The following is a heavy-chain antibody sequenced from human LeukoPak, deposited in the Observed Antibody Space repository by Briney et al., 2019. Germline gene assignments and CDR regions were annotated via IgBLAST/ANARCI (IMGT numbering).Heavy chain of an antibody. Sequence: SETLSPTCTVSGGSISNYYWSWIRQPPGKGLEWIGYIYYSGSTSYNPSLKSRVTISVDTSRNQFSLNLRSVTAADTAVYYCARHLGRYFDYWGQGTLVTVSS. D-gene: IGHD3-9*01. CDR2: IYYSGST. CDR3: ARHLGRYFDY. CDR1: GGSISNYY. J-gene: IGHJ4*02. V-gene: IGHV4-59*08.